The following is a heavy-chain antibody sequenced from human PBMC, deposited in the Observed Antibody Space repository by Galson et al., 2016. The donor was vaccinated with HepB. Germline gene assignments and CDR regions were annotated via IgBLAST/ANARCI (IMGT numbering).Heavy chain of an antibody. D-gene: IGHD2-21*02. CDR2: ISFDETYK. J-gene: IGHJ3*02. Sequence: SLRLSCAASGFSFSSYGMQWVRQAPGKGLEWVAVISFDETYKYYGDSVKGRFIISRDNAKKTLHLRMNSLRSEDTAGYYCVSYCGGDCSHAFDKWGQGTMVAVSA. V-gene: IGHV3-30*03. CDR1: GFSFSSYG. CDR3: VSYCGGDCSHAFDK.